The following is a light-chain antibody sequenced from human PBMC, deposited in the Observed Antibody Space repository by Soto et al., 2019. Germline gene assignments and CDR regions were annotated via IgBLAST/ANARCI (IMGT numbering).Light chain of an antibody. V-gene: IGKV1-6*01. CDR2: GAS. J-gene: IGKJ1*01. CDR1: QGIRTD. Sequence: AVPLTQSQSSLSASVGERVTIXCRASQGIRTDLGWYQQSPGKAPKVLIVGASTLQSGVPSRFSGSGSGTDFTLTISSLQPEDSATYYCLQDFRYPRTFGQGTKVDI. CDR3: LQDFRYPRT.